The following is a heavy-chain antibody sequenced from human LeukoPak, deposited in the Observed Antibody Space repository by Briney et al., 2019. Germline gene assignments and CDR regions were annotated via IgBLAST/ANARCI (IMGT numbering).Heavy chain of an antibody. V-gene: IGHV3-11*06. D-gene: IGHD3-10*01. CDR3: ARVQGFFGEPGWFDP. J-gene: IGHJ5*02. CDR1: GFTFSDYY. Sequence: GGSLRLSCAASGFTFSDYYMSWIRQAPGKGLEWVSYTSSSSSYTSYADSVKGRFTISRDNAKNSLYLQMNSLRAEDTAVYYCARVQGFFGEPGWFDPWGQGTLVTVSS. CDR2: TSSSSSYT.